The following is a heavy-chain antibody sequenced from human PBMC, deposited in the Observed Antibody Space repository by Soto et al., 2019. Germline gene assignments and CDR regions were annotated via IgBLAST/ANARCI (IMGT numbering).Heavy chain of an antibody. J-gene: IGHJ4*02. CDR1: GGSFSGYY. CDR2: INHSGST. CDR3: ARVFHYDFWSGYPNPMSYFDS. D-gene: IGHD3-3*01. V-gene: IGHV4-34*01. Sequence: SETLSLTCAVYGGSFSGYYWSWIRQPPGKGLEWIGEINHSGSTNYNPSLKSRVTISVDTSKNQFSLKLSSVTAADTAVYYCARVFHYDFWSGYPNPMSYFDSRGQGTLVPVSS.